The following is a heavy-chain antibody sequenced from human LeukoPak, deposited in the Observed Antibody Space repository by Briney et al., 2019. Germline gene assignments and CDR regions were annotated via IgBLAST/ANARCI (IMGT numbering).Heavy chain of an antibody. CDR2: IYYSGST. CDR3: AREGDYYDSSGSDAFDI. D-gene: IGHD3-22*01. Sequence: SETLSLTCTVSGGSISSGDYYWSWIRQPPGKGLEWIGYIYYSGSTNYNPSLKSRVTISVDTSKNQFSLKLSSVTAADTAVYYCAREGDYYDSSGSDAFDIWGQGTMVTVSS. J-gene: IGHJ3*02. CDR1: GGSISSGDYY. V-gene: IGHV4-61*08.